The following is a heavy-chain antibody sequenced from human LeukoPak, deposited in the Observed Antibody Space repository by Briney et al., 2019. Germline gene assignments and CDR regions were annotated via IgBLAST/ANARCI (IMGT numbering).Heavy chain of an antibody. CDR3: ARDEGIAAAGTDY. V-gene: IGHV3-30-3*01. CDR1: GFTFSSYA. J-gene: IGHJ4*02. D-gene: IGHD6-13*01. Sequence: GRSLRLSCAASGFTFSSYAMHWVRQAPGKGLEWVAVISYDGSNKYYADSVKGRFTISRDNSKNTLYLQTNSLRAEDTAVYYCARDEGIAAAGTDYWGQGTLVTVSS. CDR2: ISYDGSNK.